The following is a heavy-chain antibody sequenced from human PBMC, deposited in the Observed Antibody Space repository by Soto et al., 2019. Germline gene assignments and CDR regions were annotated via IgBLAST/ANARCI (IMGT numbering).Heavy chain of an antibody. V-gene: IGHV1-18*01. CDR2: ISTYNGDT. D-gene: IGHD5-12*01. J-gene: IGHJ6*02. CDR1: GYTFTRSG. CDR3: AREGVAPYYSYCMDV. Sequence: QVQLVQSGAEVKKPGASVKVSCKASGYTFTRSGISWVRQAPGQGLEWMGWISTYNGDTNYAQTFQGRDTMTTDTSTSTVHMEVSSLRSDDTAVYYCAREGVAPYYSYCMDVWCQGTQVTVSS.